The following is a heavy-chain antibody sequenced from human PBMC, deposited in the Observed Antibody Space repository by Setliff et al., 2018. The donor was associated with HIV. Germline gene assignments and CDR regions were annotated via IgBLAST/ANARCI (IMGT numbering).Heavy chain of an antibody. CDR1: GGTFSSYA. V-gene: IGHV1-69*13. J-gene: IGHJ6*02. Sequence: SVKVSCKASGGTFSSYAISWVRQAPGQGLEWMGGIIPIFGTTNYAQKFQGRVTITADEWTSTAYMELSSLRSEDTAVYYCARDPSIAVAGAAVWGQGTTVTVSS. D-gene: IGHD6-19*01. CDR3: ARDPSIAVAGAAV. CDR2: IIPIFGTT.